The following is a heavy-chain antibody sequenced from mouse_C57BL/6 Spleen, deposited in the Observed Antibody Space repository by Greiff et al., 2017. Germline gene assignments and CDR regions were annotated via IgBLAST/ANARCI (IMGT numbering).Heavy chain of an antibody. J-gene: IGHJ2*01. D-gene: IGHD3-2*02. CDR3: ARDSSGYGY. CDR2: ISGGGGNT. CDR1: GFTFSSST. Sequence: EVQLVESGGGLVKPGGSLKLSCAASGFTFSSSTLSWVRQTPEKRLEWVATISGGGGNTYYPDSVKGRFTISRDNAKNTLYLQMSSLRSEDTALYYCARDSSGYGYWGQGTTLTVSS. V-gene: IGHV5-9*01.